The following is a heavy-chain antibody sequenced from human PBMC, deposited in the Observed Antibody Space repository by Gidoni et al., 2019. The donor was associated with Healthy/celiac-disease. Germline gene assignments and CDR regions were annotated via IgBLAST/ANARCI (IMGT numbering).Heavy chain of an antibody. V-gene: IGHV4-61*02. D-gene: IGHD2-21*01. Sequence: QVQLQESGPGLVKPSQTLSLTCTVSGGSISSGSYYWSWIRQPAGKGLEWIGRIYTSGSTNYNPSLKSRVTISVDTSKNQFSLKLSSVTAADTAVYYCARDLFPRIRAFDIWGQGTMVTVSS. CDR3: ARDLFPRIRAFDI. CDR2: IYTSGST. J-gene: IGHJ3*02. CDR1: GGSISSGSYY.